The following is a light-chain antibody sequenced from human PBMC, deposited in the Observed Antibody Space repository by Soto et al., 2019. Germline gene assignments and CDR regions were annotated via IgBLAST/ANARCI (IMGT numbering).Light chain of an antibody. V-gene: IGKV1-5*01. J-gene: IGKJ2*01. CDR1: QSINSW. CDR3: QQYNRDST. Sequence: DIQMTQSPSTLSASVGDRVTITCRASQSINSWLAWYQQKPGKAPELLIYDASSLQSVVPSRFSGSGSGTQFTLTISSLQPDDFVSYYCQQYNRDSTFGQGTKLEIK. CDR2: DAS.